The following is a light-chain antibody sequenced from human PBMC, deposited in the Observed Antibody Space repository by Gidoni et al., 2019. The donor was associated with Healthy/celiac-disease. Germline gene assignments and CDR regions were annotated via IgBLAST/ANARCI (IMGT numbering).Light chain of an antibody. CDR2: AAS. CDR3: QQCYSTPHT. CDR1: QSISSY. J-gene: IGKJ2*01. Sequence: IQLTQSPSSLSASVGDRVTIPCRASQSISSYLNWYQQKPGKAPTLLIYAASSLQSGVPSRFSGSGSGTDFTLTISSLQPEDFATYYCQQCYSTPHTFGQGTKLEIK. V-gene: IGKV1-39*01.